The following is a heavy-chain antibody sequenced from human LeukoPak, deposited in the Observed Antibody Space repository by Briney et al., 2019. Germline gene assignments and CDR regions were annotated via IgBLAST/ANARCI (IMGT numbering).Heavy chain of an antibody. D-gene: IGHD2/OR15-2a*01. V-gene: IGHV3-33*01. J-gene: IGHJ4*02. CDR2: IWYDGSNK. CDR3: AREGPRGNSQFDY. CDR1: GFTFSSYG. Sequence: GSLRLSCAASGFTFSSYGMHWVRLAPGKGLEWVALIWYDGSNKYYTDSVKGRLTISRDNSKNTLYLQMNSLRAEDTAIYYCAREGPRGNSQFDYWGQGTLVTVSS.